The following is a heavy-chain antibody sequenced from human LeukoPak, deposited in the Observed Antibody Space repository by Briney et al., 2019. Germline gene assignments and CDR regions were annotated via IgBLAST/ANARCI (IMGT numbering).Heavy chain of an antibody. J-gene: IGHJ4*02. V-gene: IGHV3-21*04. D-gene: IGHD3-10*01. Sequence: GGSLRLSRAASGFTFSSYSMNWVRQAPGEGLEWVSSISSSSSYIYYADSVKGRFTISRDNARNSLYLQMNSLRAEDTALYYCAKSGGSGSYYNYWGQGTLVTVSS. CDR2: ISSSSSYI. CDR1: GFTFSSYS. CDR3: AKSGGSGSYYNY.